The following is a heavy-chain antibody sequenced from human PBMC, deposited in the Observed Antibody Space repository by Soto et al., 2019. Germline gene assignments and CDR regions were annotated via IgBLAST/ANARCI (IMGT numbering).Heavy chain of an antibody. J-gene: IGHJ6*02. CDR3: AREGYYYGSGSYSPPRYYGMDA. CDR1: GYTFTNYG. Sequence: QIQLVQSGAEVKKAGASVKVSCKASGYTFTNYGISWVRQALGQGLEWMGWISAYNDNTNYAQKFQGRVTLTTDTSTRTAYMELRSLTSDDTAVYYCAREGYYYGSGSYSPPRYYGMDAWGQGTTVTVFS. V-gene: IGHV1-18*01. CDR2: ISAYNDNT. D-gene: IGHD3-10*01.